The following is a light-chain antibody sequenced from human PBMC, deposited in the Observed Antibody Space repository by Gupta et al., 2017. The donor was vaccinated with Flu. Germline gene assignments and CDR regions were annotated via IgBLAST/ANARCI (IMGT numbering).Light chain of an antibody. J-gene: IGKJ4*01. V-gene: IGKV3-11*01. CDR2: DAS. CDR1: ETISTY. CDR3: QQRSNWPPLT. Sequence: EIVLTQSPVTLSLSPGERATLSCRASETISTYLAWYQQKPGQAPRLLIYDASTRATGIPARFSGSGSGTDFTLTISSLHPEDFAVYYCQQRSNWPPLTFGGGTKVEI.